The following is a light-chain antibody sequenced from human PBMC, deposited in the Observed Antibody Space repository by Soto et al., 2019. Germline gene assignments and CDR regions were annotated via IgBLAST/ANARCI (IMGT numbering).Light chain of an antibody. CDR2: AAS. CDR1: QSISNY. Sequence: DIPMTQSPSSLSASVGDRVTITCRASQSISNYLNWYQQKPGKAPKLLIYAASILHSGVPSGFSGSESGTDFTLTISSLQPEDFATYYCQQSYSTLRTFGQGTKVEIK. CDR3: QQSYSTLRT. V-gene: IGKV1-39*01. J-gene: IGKJ1*01.